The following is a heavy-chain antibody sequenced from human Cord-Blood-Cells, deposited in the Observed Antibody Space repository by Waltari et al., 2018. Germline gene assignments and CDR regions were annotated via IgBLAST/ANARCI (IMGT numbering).Heavy chain of an antibody. CDR2: ISGRGGNT. CDR1: GFTFSSYA. CDR3: AKLRRAAMDAFDI. Sequence: EVQLVESGGGLVQPGGSLRLSCAASGFTFSSYAMSWVRPAPGKGLEWVSAISGRGGNTYDADAVKGRFTNARDNSKNTLYLQMNSLRAEDTAVYYCAKLRRAAMDAFDIWGQGTMVTVSS. V-gene: IGHV3-23*04. J-gene: IGHJ3*02.